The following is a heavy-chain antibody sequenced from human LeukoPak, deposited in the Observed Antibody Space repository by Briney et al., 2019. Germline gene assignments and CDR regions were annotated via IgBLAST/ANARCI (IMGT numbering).Heavy chain of an antibody. V-gene: IGHV3-11*04. CDR3: ARESLDDAFDI. J-gene: IGHJ3*02. CDR2: ISSSGSTI. Sequence: GGSLRLSCAASGFTFSDYYMSWIRQAPGKGLEWVSYISSSGSTIYYADSVKGRFTISRDNAKNSLYLQVNSLRAEDTAVYYCARESLDDAFDIWGQGTMVTVSS. CDR1: GFTFSDYY.